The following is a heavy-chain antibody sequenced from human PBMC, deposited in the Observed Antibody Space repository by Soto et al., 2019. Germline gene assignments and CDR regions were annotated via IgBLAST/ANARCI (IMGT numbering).Heavy chain of an antibody. V-gene: IGHV1-18*01. CDR2: ISAYNGNT. D-gene: IGHD4-17*01. Sequence: ASVKVSCKASGYTFTSYGISWVRQAPGQGLEWMGWISAYNGNTNYAQKLRGRVTMTTDTSTSTAYMELRSLRSDDTAVYYCARDSVLYTVTHYYYYYGMDVWGQGTTVTVSS. CDR1: GYTFTSYG. J-gene: IGHJ6*02. CDR3: ARDSVLYTVTHYYYYYGMDV.